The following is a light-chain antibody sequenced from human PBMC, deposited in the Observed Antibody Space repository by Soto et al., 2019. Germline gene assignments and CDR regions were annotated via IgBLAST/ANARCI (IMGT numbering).Light chain of an antibody. CDR1: NIGSKS. CDR3: QVWGWFSDHLV. Sequence: SYELTQPPSVSVAPGKTARITCGGNNIGSKSVHWYQQKPGQAPRLVISYDNDRPSGIPERFSGSDSGNTATLTISRVEVGDGADYYCQVWGWFSDHLVVGGGDKLDVL. J-gene: IGLJ2*01. CDR2: YDN. V-gene: IGLV3-21*04.